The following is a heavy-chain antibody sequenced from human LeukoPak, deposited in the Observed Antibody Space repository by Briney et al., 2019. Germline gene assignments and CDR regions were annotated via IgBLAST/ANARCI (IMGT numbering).Heavy chain of an antibody. CDR3: ARDSPYESRFDI. CDR2: ISSSSSTI. V-gene: IGHV3-48*01. CDR1: GFTFSSYS. Sequence: GGSLRLSCAASGFTFSSYSMNWVRQAPGKGLEWVSYISSSSSTIYYADSVKGRFTISRDNAKNSLYLQMNSLRAEDTAVYYCARDSPYESRFDIRGQGTMVTVSS. J-gene: IGHJ3*02. D-gene: IGHD3-3*01.